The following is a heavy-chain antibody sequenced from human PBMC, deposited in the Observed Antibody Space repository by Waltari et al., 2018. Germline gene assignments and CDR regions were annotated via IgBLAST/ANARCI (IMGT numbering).Heavy chain of an antibody. J-gene: IGHJ4*02. V-gene: IGHV4-4*07. CDR3: ARDLARGDSRD. CDR1: GGSISSYY. Sequence: QVQLQESGPGLVKPSETLSLTCTVSGGSISSYYWRWIRQPAGKGLEWIGRIYTSGSTNDNPSLKSRVTISVDTSKNQFSLKLSSVTAADTDVYYCARDLARGDSRDWGQGTLVTVSS. D-gene: IGHD3-10*01. CDR2: IYTSGST.